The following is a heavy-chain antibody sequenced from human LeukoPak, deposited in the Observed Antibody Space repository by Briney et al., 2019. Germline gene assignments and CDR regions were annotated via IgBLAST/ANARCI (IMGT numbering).Heavy chain of an antibody. CDR3: ARPYDSSGYYASGIDY. CDR1: GYSFTSYW. J-gene: IGHJ4*02. CDR2: IYPGDSDT. V-gene: IGHV5-51*01. D-gene: IGHD3-22*01. Sequence: GESLKISCKGSGYSFTSYWIGWVCQMPGKGLEWMGIIYPGDSDTRYSPSFQGQVTISADKSISTAYLQWSSLKASDTAMYYCARPYDSSGYYASGIDYWGQGTLVTVSS.